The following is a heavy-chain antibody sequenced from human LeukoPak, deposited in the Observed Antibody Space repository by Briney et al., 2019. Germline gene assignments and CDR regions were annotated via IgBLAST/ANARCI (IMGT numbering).Heavy chain of an antibody. CDR3: ARAGSSSTSCYFCSWFDP. CDR1: GCTFSSYA. D-gene: IGHD2-2*01. CDR2: IIPILGIA. Sequence: SVKVSCKASGCTFSSYAISWVRQAPGQGLEWMGRIIPILGIANYAQKFQGRVTITADKSTSTAYMELSSLRSEDTAVYYCARAGSSSTSCYFCSWFDPWGQGTLVTVSS. V-gene: IGHV1-69*04. J-gene: IGHJ5*02.